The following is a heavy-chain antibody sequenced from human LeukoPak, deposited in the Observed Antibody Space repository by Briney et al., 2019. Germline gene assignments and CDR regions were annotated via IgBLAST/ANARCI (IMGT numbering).Heavy chain of an antibody. D-gene: IGHD3-10*01. Sequence: PGGSLRHSCAASGFTVSSNYMSWVRQAPGKELEWVAGIWYDGSNKYYADSVKGRFTISRDNSKNTLYLQMNSLRAEATAVYYCARVQRGDAFDIWGQGTMVTVSS. J-gene: IGHJ3*02. CDR1: GFTVSSNY. V-gene: IGHV3-33*08. CDR2: IWYDGSNK. CDR3: ARVQRGDAFDI.